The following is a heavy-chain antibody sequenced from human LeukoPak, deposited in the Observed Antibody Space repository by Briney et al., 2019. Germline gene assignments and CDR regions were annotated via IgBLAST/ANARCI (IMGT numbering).Heavy chain of an antibody. J-gene: IGHJ5*02. Sequence: GGSLRLSCAASGFTFSDDPMNWVRQAPGKGLEWVAHIRSSSLTISYADSVKGRFTISRDNAKNSLYLQMNSLRDEDTAVYYCARDRIAARPGWFDPWGQGTLVTVSS. CDR1: GFTFSDDP. CDR2: IRSSSLTI. V-gene: IGHV3-48*02. CDR3: ARDRIAARPGWFDP. D-gene: IGHD6-6*01.